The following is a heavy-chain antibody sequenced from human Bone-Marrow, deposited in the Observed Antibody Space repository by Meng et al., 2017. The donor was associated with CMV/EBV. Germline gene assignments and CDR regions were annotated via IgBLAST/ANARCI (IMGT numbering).Heavy chain of an antibody. V-gene: IGHV3-7*04. CDR3: MRAHPLGT. CDR2: IKEDGGEI. Sequence: GESLKISCVASGFPFNKYWMSWVRHAPGRGPERVATIKEDGGEIFYVDSVKGRFTISRDNAKNSLYLQMNYLTTGDTALYYCMRAHPLGTWGQGTLVTVSS. CDR1: GFPFNKYW. D-gene: IGHD7-27*01. J-gene: IGHJ4*02.